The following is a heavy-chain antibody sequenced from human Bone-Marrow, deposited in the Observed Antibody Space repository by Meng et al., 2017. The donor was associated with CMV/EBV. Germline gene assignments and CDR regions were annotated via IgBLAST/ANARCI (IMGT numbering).Heavy chain of an antibody. D-gene: IGHD6-6*01. J-gene: IGHJ5*02. CDR2: INPNSGGT. CDR1: GYTFTGYY. CDR3: ARDQSSSSSDWFDP. Sequence: ASVKVSCKASGYTFTGYYMHWVRQAPGQGLEWMGWINPNSGGTNYAQKFQGRVTMTRDTSISTAYMELSRLRSDDTAVYYCARDQSSSSSDWFDPWGQGTLVTVSS. V-gene: IGHV1-2*02.